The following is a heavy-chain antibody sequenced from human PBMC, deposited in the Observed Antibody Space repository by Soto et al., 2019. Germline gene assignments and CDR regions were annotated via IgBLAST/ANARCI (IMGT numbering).Heavy chain of an antibody. CDR3: PISGIPADGPTSLDY. CDR1: GFSLSTSGVG. Sequence: SGPTLVNPTQTLTLTCTFSGFSLSTSGVGVGWIRQPPGKALEWLALIYWNDDKRYSPSLKSRLTITKDTSKNQVVLTMTNMDPVDTAKYHCPISGIPADGPTSLDYWGQGTLVTVSS. CDR2: IYWNDDK. D-gene: IGHD6-13*01. J-gene: IGHJ4*02. V-gene: IGHV2-5*01.